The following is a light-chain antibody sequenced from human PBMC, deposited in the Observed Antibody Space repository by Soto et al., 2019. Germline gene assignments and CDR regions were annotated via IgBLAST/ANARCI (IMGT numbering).Light chain of an antibody. CDR3: TSYSSSDIFYV. V-gene: IGLV2-14*01. Sequence: QSALTQPASVSGSPGQSITISCTGTSSDVGGYNHVSWYQQHPGKAPKLIIFEVRNRPSGVSDRFSGSKSGNTASLTISGLQADDEADYYCTSYSSSDIFYVFGTGTKLTVL. CDR1: SSDVGGYNH. J-gene: IGLJ1*01. CDR2: EVR.